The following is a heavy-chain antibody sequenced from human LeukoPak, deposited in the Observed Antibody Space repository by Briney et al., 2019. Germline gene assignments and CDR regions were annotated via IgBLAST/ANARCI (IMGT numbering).Heavy chain of an antibody. J-gene: IGHJ4*02. D-gene: IGHD6-13*01. CDR3: ACGGSWYAASFLDY. Sequence: ASVKVSCKASGGTFSSYALSWVRQAPGQGLEWMGGIIPIFGTANYAQKFQGRVTITADESTSTAYTELSSLRSEDTAVYYCACGGSWYAASFLDYWGQGTLVTVSS. CDR2: IIPIFGTA. V-gene: IGHV1-69*13. CDR1: GGTFSSYA.